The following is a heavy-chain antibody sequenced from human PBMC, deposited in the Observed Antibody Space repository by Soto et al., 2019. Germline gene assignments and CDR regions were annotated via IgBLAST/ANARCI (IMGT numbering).Heavy chain of an antibody. V-gene: IGHV3-23*01. CDR3: AKSLVAASHYYGMDV. J-gene: IGHJ6*02. D-gene: IGHD6-13*01. CDR2: ISGNGGST. CDR1: GFTFTSYA. Sequence: GGSLRLSCAASGFTFTSYAMRWVRQPPREGLEWVSAISGNGGSTYYKNSVKGRITISRDNSKSTLYLQMNRLRAEDTAIYYCAKSLVAASHYYGMDVWGQGTTVTVSS.